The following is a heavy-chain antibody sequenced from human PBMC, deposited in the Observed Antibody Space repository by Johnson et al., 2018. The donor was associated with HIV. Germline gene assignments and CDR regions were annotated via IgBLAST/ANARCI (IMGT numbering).Heavy chain of an antibody. V-gene: IGHV3-30*04. CDR2: ISYDGSNK. CDR1: GFTFSSYA. D-gene: IGHD3-9*01. CDR3: ARELPSYDILTGPGAFDI. Sequence: QVQLVESGGGVVQPGRSLRLSCAASGFTFSSYAMHWVRQAPGKGLEWVAVISYDGSNKYYADSVKGRFTISIDNSKNTLYLQMNSLRAEDTAVYYCARELPSYDILTGPGAFDIWGQGTMVTVSS. J-gene: IGHJ3*02.